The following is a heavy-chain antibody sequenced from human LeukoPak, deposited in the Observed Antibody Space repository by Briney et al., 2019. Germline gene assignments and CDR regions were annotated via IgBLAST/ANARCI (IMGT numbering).Heavy chain of an antibody. D-gene: IGHD6-13*01. CDR1: GGSISSYY. CDR2: IYYSGST. V-gene: IGHV4-59*08. Sequence: SETLSLTCTVSGGSISSYYWSWIRQPPGKGLEWIGYIYYSGSTNYNPSLKSRVTISVDTSKNQFSLKLSSVTAADTAVYYCARLWQQLAPWFDPWGQGTLVTVSS. J-gene: IGHJ5*02. CDR3: ARLWQQLAPWFDP.